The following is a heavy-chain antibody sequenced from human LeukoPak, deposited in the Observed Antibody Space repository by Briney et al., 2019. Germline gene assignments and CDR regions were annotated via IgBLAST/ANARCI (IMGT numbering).Heavy chain of an antibody. CDR3: AKENYDILTRRGNWFDP. J-gene: IGHJ5*02. V-gene: IGHV3-30*02. CDR1: GFIFSNYG. Sequence: PGGSLRLSCAASGFIFSNYGIHWVRQAPGKGLEWVAFIRFDGSNKSNKYYANSVKGRFTISSDKSENTVYLQMNSLGTDDTAVYYCAKENYDILTRRGNWFDPWGQGTLVTVSS. D-gene: IGHD3-9*01. CDR2: IRFDGSNKSNK.